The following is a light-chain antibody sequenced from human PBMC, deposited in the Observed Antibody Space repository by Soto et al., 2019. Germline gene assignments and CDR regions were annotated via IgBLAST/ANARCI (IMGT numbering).Light chain of an antibody. J-gene: IGKJ1*01. Sequence: EIVLTQSPATLSLSPGERVTLSCRASQSVSSYLAWYQQKPGQAPRLLIYDASNRATGIPARFTGSGSGTDFTFTISSLEPEDFAVYYCQQRSNWPSTFGQGTKVDIK. CDR2: DAS. CDR3: QQRSNWPST. V-gene: IGKV3-11*01. CDR1: QSVSSY.